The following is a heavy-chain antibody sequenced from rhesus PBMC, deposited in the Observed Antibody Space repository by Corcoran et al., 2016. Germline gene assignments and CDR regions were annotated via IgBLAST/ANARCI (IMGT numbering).Heavy chain of an antibody. D-gene: IGHD3-3*01. CDR3: ARVGSITIFGLVIPLDY. Sequence: LTCAVSGGSFSGYYWGWIRQPPGKGLEWIGYISGSSGSTDYNPSLKSRVTISTNTSKNQFSLKLSSVTAADTAVYYCARVGSITIFGLVIPLDYWGQGVLVTVSS. V-gene: IGHV4-165*01. CDR1: GGSFSGYY. CDR2: ISGSSGST. J-gene: IGHJ4*01.